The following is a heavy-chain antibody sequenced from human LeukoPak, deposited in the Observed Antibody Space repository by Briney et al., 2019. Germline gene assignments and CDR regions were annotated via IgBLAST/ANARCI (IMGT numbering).Heavy chain of an antibody. CDR1: GGSISSGSYY. Sequence: SQTLSLTCTVSGGSISSGSYYWSWIRQPPGKGLEWIGYIYYSGSINYNPSLKSRVTISVDTSKNQFSLKLSSVTAADTAVYYCARSRGYSYGTTFLDYWGQGTLVTVSS. CDR3: ARSRGYSYGTTFLDY. CDR2: IYYSGSI. D-gene: IGHD5-18*01. V-gene: IGHV4-61*01. J-gene: IGHJ4*02.